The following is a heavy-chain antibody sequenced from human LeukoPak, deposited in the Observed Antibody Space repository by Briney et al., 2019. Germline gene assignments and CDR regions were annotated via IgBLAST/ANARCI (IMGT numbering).Heavy chain of an antibody. D-gene: IGHD6-13*01. CDR3: AADRYSSSWDAGY. Sequence: EASVKVSCKASGFTFTSSAVQWVRQARGQRLEWKGWIVVGSGNTNYAQKFQERVTITRDMSTSTAYMELSSLRSEDTAVYYCAADRYSSSWDAGYWGQGTLVTVSS. J-gene: IGHJ4*02. V-gene: IGHV1-58*01. CDR1: GFTFTSSA. CDR2: IVVGSGNT.